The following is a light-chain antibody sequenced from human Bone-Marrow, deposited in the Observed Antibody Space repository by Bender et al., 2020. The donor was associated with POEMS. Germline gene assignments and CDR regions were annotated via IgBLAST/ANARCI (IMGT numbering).Light chain of an antibody. J-gene: IGLJ2*01. CDR3: QAWDTYSVI. V-gene: IGLV3-1*01. CDR1: DLGDKY. Sequence: SYEVTQPPSVSVSPGQTASITCSGDDLGDKYVAWYQQKPDQSPVLVIYQDTKRPSGDPGRFSGSNSGNTATLTISGTQAMDEADYYCQAWDTYSVIFGGGTKLTVL. CDR2: QDT.